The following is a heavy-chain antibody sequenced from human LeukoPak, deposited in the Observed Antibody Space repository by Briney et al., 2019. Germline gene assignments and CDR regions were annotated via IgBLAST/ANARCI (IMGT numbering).Heavy chain of an antibody. V-gene: IGHV3-23*01. CDR2: ISGSGGST. CDR1: GFTFSNFG. D-gene: IGHD2-8*01. J-gene: IGHJ6*03. Sequence: PGGSLRLSCAASGFTFSNFGMSWVRQAPGKGLEWVSVISGSGGSTYYADSVKGRFTISRDNSKNTLYLQMNSLRAEDTAVYYCARAPRDTNLYYYYYYMDVWGKGTTVTISS. CDR3: ARAPRDTNLYYYYYYMDV.